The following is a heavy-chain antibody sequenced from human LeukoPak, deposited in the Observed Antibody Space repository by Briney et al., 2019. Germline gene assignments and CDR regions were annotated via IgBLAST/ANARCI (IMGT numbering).Heavy chain of an antibody. CDR3: AREGIAANLYYYYYYMDV. Sequence: GGSLRLSCAASGFTFSSYSMNWVRQAPGKGLESVSSISSSSSYIYYADSVKGRFTISRDNAKNSLYLQMNSLRAEDTAVYYCAREGIAANLYYYYYYMDVWGKGTTVTVSS. V-gene: IGHV3-21*01. CDR1: GFTFSSYS. J-gene: IGHJ6*03. CDR2: ISSSSSYI. D-gene: IGHD6-13*01.